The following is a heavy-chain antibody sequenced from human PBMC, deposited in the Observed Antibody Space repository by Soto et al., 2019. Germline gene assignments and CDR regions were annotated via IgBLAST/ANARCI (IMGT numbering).Heavy chain of an antibody. D-gene: IGHD6-19*01. V-gene: IGHV3-21*01. CDR2: ISSSSSYI. Sequence: EVQLVESGGGLVKPGGSLRLSCAASGFTFSSYSMNWVRQAPGKGLEWVSSISSSSSYIYYADSVKGRFTISRDNAKNSLYLQMNSLRAEDTAVYYCARDQVAGTGYFDLWGRGTLVTVSS. CDR1: GFTFSSYS. CDR3: ARDQVAGTGYFDL. J-gene: IGHJ2*01.